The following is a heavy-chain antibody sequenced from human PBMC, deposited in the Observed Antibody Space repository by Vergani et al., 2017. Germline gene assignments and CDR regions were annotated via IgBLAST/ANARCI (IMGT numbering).Heavy chain of an antibody. CDR2: ISYDGSNK. CDR1: GFTFSSYA. J-gene: IGHJ4*02. Sequence: VQLVESGGGVVQPGRSLRLSCAASGFTFSSYAMHWVRQAPGKGLEWVAVISYDGSNKYYADSVKGRFTISRDNSKNTLHLQMNSLRAEDTAVYYCARAYENDFWSGPDHLDYWGQGTLVTVSS. D-gene: IGHD3-3*01. V-gene: IGHV3-30-3*01. CDR3: ARAYENDFWSGPDHLDY.